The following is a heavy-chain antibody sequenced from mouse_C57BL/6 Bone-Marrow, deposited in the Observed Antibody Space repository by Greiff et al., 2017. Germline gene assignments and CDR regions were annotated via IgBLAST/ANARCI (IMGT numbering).Heavy chain of an antibody. CDR2: IDPANGNT. CDR1: GFNIHNTY. CDR3: TLQFPITTVND. Sequence: EVQLQESVAELVRPGASVKLSCTASGFNIHNTYMHWVKQRPEQGLEWIGMIDPANGNTKYDPKFQGKATITADTSSNTAYLQLSCLTSEDTAIYCCTLQFPITTVNDWGQGTTLTVAS. J-gene: IGHJ2*01. D-gene: IGHD1-1*01. V-gene: IGHV14-3*01.